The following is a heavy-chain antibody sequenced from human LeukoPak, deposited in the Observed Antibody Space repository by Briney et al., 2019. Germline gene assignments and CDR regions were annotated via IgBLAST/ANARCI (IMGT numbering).Heavy chain of an antibody. D-gene: IGHD2-15*01. CDR2: ISSSSITI. Sequence: GGSLRLSCAASGFTFSSYSLNWVRQAPGKGLEWVSFISSSSITIYYADSVKGRFTISRDNAEKSLYLQVNSLRAEDTAVYYCARDRGGSYSAIDYWGQGTLATDSS. J-gene: IGHJ4*02. CDR3: ARDRGGSYSAIDY. V-gene: IGHV3-48*04. CDR1: GFTFSSYS.